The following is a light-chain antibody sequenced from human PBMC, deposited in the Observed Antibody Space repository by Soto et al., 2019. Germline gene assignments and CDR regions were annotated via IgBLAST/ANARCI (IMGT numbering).Light chain of an antibody. Sequence: DIQMTQSPSSLSASVGDRVTITCRASQSISSYLNWYQQKPGKAPKLLIYGASSLRRGVPSTFSGSGSGTDFTLTISSLQPEDFAVYYCQQYNKWPPETFGQGTKVDIK. CDR3: QQYNKWPPET. CDR1: QSISSY. CDR2: GAS. V-gene: IGKV1-39*01. J-gene: IGKJ1*01.